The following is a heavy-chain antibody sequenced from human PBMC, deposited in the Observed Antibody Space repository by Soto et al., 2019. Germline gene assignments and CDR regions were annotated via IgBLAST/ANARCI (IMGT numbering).Heavy chain of an antibody. CDR2: INPGNGNT. D-gene: IGHD3-10*01. Sequence: VASVKVSCKASGYTFSIFAMHWVRQAPGQRPEWMGWINPGNGNTKYSQTFQGRVTITRDTSASTAYMELSSLRSEDTAVYYCARAVARGVKTIYYFYGMDVWGQGTTVTVSS. J-gene: IGHJ6*02. V-gene: IGHV1-3*01. CDR3: ARAVARGVKTIYYFYGMDV. CDR1: GYTFSIFA.